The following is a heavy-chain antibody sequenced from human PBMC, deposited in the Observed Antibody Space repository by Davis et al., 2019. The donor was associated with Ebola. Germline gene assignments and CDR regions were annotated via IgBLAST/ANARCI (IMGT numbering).Heavy chain of an antibody. CDR3: ARSPCTNGVCSTIFGGWFDP. Sequence: GGSLRLSCAASGFTFSSYAMSWVRQAPGKGLEWVSTISGGTTYYADSVKGRFTISRDNAKNSLYLQMNSLRAEDTAVYYCARSPCTNGVCSTIFGGWFDPWGQGTLVTVSS. D-gene: IGHD2-8*01. CDR2: ISGGTT. V-gene: IGHV3-23*01. CDR1: GFTFSSYA. J-gene: IGHJ5*02.